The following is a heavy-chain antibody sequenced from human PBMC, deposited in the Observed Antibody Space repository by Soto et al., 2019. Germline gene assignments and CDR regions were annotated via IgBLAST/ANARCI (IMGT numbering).Heavy chain of an antibody. CDR3: ARGDSPYFDY. V-gene: IGHV4-38-2*01. CDR1: GYSISSGYY. CDR2: IYHSGST. J-gene: IGHJ4*02. D-gene: IGHD2-21*01. Sequence: PSETLSLTCAVSGYSISSGYYWGWIRQPPGKGLEWIGSIYHSGSTYYNPSLKSRVTISVDTSKNQFSLKLSSVTAADTAVYYCARGDSPYFDYWGQGTLVTVSS.